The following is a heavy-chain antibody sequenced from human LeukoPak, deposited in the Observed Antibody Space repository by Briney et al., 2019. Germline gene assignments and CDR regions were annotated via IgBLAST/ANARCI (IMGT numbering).Heavy chain of an antibody. CDR2: VTGSSRYT. Sequence: GGSLRLSCAASGFSFSSYWMHWVRQAPGKGLVWVSVVTGSSRYTYYADSVKGRFTISRDNSKNILYLEMNSLRVEDTAIYYCAKDRSSSTSCSNYWGRGTLVTVSS. CDR1: GFSFSSYW. CDR3: AKDRSSSTSCSNY. D-gene: IGHD2-2*01. J-gene: IGHJ4*02. V-gene: IGHV3-23*01.